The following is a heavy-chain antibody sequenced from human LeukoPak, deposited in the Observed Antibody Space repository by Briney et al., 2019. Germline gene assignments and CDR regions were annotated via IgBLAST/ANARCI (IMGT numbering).Heavy chain of an antibody. Sequence: PSETLSLTCTVSGVSISSYYWSWIRQPPGKGLEWIGNINYSGSTNYNPSLKTRVTISVDTSKNQFSLKLSSVTAADTGVYYCARAYCSGGSCYRAFDYWGQGTLVTVSS. V-gene: IGHV4-59*01. D-gene: IGHD2-15*01. CDR2: INYSGST. J-gene: IGHJ4*02. CDR1: GVSISSYY. CDR3: ARAYCSGGSCYRAFDY.